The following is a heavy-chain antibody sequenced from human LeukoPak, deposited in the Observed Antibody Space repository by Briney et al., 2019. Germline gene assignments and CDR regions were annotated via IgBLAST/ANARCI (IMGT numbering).Heavy chain of an antibody. V-gene: IGHV4-61*02. CDR2: VYISGYT. CDR3: ASQGSDSGWFYF. CDR1: GGSVSTGSYY. D-gene: IGHD6-19*01. Sequence: SETLSLTCIVSGGSVSTGSYYWSWIRQPAGKGLEWIGRVYISGYTNYNPSLRSRVAISTDTSRNQFSLKLTSVTAADTAIYYCASQGSDSGWFYFWGQGTLVTVSS. J-gene: IGHJ4*02.